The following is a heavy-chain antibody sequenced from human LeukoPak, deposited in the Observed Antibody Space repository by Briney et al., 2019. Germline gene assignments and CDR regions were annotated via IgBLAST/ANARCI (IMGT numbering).Heavy chain of an antibody. Sequence: GGSLRLSCADSGFTFSSYWMSWVRQAPGRGLEWVANIKEDGSTKQYVGSVRGRFTISRDNAKRSLYLQMSSLKAEDSAVYYCARDERSGYYVHWGQGTLVTVSS. CDR1: GFTFSSYW. CDR3: ARDERSGYYVH. V-gene: IGHV3-7*01. D-gene: IGHD3-22*01. CDR2: IKEDGSTK. J-gene: IGHJ1*01.